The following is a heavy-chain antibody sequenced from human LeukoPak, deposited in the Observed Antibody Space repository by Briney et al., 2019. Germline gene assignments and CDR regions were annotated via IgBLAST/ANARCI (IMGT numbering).Heavy chain of an antibody. CDR2: INPNGGGT. Sequence: GASVKVSCKASGYTFTGYYMHWVRQAPGQGLESMGWINPNGGGTNYAQKFQGRVTMTRDTSISTAYMELSRLRSDDTAVYYCARSEQQLWNYYYYGMGVWGQGTTVTVSS. J-gene: IGHJ6*02. CDR3: ARSEQQLWNYYYYGMGV. CDR1: GYTFTGYY. V-gene: IGHV1-2*02. D-gene: IGHD6-13*01.